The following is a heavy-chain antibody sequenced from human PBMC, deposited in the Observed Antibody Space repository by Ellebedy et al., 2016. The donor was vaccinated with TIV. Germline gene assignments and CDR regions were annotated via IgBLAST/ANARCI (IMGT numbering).Heavy chain of an antibody. V-gene: IGHV4-34*01. CDR3: ARGTVRGGGGMDV. CDR2: INHSGST. CDR1: GGSFSGYY. J-gene: IGHJ6*02. Sequence: MPSETLSLTCAVYGGSFSGYYWSRIRQPPGKGLEWIGEINHSGSTNYNPSLKSRVTISVDTSKNQFSLKLSSVTAADTAVYYCARGTVRGGGGMDVWGQGTTVTVSS. D-gene: IGHD3-10*01.